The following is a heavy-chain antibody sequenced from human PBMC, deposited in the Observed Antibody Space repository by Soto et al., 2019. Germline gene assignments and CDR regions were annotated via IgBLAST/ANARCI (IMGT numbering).Heavy chain of an antibody. J-gene: IGHJ4*01. D-gene: IGHD3-22*01. CDR3: VTVPPKFQKDYYDGSDFFEYFDY. Sequence: GGSLRLSCEVSGFTVSSNYVSWVRQAPGKGLEWVSVIYIAGNTYYADSVKGRFTLSRDTSKNTLYLQMNSPRAEDTAVYYCVTVPPKFQKDYYDGSDFFEYFDYWGHGTLVTVSS. CDR2: IYIAGNT. V-gene: IGHV3-66*01. CDR1: GFTVSSNY.